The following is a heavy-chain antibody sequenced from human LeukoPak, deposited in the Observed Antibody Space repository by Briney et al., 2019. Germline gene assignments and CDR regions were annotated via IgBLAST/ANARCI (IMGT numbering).Heavy chain of an antibody. J-gene: IGHJ4*02. V-gene: IGHV1-18*01. CDR3: AREASYYYDSSGYTY. CDR2: ISAYNGNT. CDR1: GYTFTSYG. Sequence: ASVKVSCKASGYTFTSYGISWVRQAPGQGLEWMGWISAYNGNTNYAQKLQGRVTMTTDTSTSTAYMELRSLRSDDTAVYYCAREASYYYDSSGYTYWGQGTLATVSS. D-gene: IGHD3-22*01.